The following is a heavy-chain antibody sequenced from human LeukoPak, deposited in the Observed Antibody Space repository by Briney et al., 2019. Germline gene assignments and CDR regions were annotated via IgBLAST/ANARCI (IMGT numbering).Heavy chain of an antibody. CDR2: ISYDGSNK. CDR3: ARSYYYDSSGDAFDI. D-gene: IGHD3-22*01. CDR1: GFTFSRYS. J-gene: IGHJ3*02. Sequence: GGSLRLSCAASGFTFSRYSMNWVRQAPGKGLEWVAVISYDGSNKYYADSVKGRFTISRDNSKNTLYLQMNSLRAEDTAVYYCARSYYYDSSGDAFDIWGQGTMVTVSS. V-gene: IGHV3-30-3*01.